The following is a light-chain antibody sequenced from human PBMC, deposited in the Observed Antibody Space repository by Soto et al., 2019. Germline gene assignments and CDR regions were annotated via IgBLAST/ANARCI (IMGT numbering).Light chain of an antibody. V-gene: IGKV3-15*01. CDR3: QQYNYWPET. J-gene: IGKJ1*01. CDR2: GAS. Sequence: DIVLPNNPPTLSVSPGERATLSCRASQSVSSNFAWYQQKPGQAPRLLIYGASTRATGIPARFSGSGSGTEFTLTISSLQSEDFAVYYCQQYNYWPETFGQGTKV. CDR1: QSVSSN.